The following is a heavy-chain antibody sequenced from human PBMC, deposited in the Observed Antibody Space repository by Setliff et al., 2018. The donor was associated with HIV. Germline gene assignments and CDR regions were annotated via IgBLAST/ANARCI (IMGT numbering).Heavy chain of an antibody. CDR1: GGSISSYY. CDR2: IYYSGST. D-gene: IGHD6-6*01. J-gene: IGHJ6*03. Sequence: SETLSLTCTVSGGSISSYYWSWIRQPAGKGLEWIGYIYYSGSTNYNPSLKSRVTISVDTSKNQFSLKLSSVTAADTAVYYCASEAWTSYRSSSGYYYYYMDVWGKGTTVTVSS. CDR3: ASEAWTSYRSSSGYYYYYMDV. V-gene: IGHV4-59*01.